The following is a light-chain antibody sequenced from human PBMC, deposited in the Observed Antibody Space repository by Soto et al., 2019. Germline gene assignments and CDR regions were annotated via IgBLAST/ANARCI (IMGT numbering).Light chain of an antibody. CDR3: KSYAGSNTYV. J-gene: IGLJ1*01. Sequence: QSALTQPPSASGSPGQSVTISCTGTKSDLGVYDFVSWYQHHPGKAPRLIIYEAVQRPSGVPDRFSGSKSGNTASLTVSGLQAADEADYFCKSYAGSNTYVFGSGTKLTVL. V-gene: IGLV2-8*01. CDR2: EAV. CDR1: KSDLGVYDF.